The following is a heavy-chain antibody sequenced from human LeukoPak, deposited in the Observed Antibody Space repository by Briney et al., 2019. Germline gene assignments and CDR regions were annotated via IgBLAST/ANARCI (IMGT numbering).Heavy chain of an antibody. CDR3: ASLRTRFGMDV. CDR1: GYTFTSYG. J-gene: IGHJ6*02. CDR2: ISAYNGNT. Sequence: ASVTVSCMASGYTFTSYGISWVRQAPGQGLEWMGLISAYNGNTNYAQKLQGRVTMTTDTSTSTAYMELRSLRSDDTAVYYCASLRTRFGMDVWGQGTTVTVSS. V-gene: IGHV1-18*01. D-gene: IGHD3-10*02.